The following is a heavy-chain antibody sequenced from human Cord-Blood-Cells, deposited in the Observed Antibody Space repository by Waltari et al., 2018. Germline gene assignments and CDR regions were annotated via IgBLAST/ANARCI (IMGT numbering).Heavy chain of an antibody. Sequence: QVQLVQSGAEVKKPGSSVKVSCKASGGTFSSYAISWVRQAPGQGLEWMGGVIPILGKANYAQKFQGRVTITADESTSTAYMELGSLRSEDTAVYYCARGGGDYYDSSGYYYFDYWGQGTLVTVSS. J-gene: IGHJ4*02. CDR2: VIPILGKA. CDR1: GGTFSSYA. D-gene: IGHD3-22*01. V-gene: IGHV1-69*11. CDR3: ARGGGDYYDSSGYYYFDY.